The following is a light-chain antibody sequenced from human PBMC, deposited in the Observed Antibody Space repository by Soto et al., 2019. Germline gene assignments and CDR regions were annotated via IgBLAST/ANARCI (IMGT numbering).Light chain of an antibody. CDR3: QQRSNWPLT. Sequence: DIVLTQSPATLSLSPGERATLSCRASQSVSTFLAWYQQKSGQAPRLLIYDVSNRATGIPARSSGSGSGTDFTLTISSLEPEDFAVYYCQQRSNWPLTFGSGTKVDIK. V-gene: IGKV3-11*01. CDR1: QSVSTF. CDR2: DVS. J-gene: IGKJ3*01.